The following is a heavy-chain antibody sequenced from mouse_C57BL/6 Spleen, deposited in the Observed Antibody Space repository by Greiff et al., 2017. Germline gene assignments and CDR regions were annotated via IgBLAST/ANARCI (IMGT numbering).Heavy chain of an antibody. Sequence: QVQLQQPGAELVRPGSSVKLSCKASGYTFTSYWMHWVKQRPIQGLEWIGNIDPSDSETHYNQKFKDKATLTVDKSSSTAYMQLSGLTSEDSAVYYCARSDYGSSWYFDVWGTGTTVTVSS. CDR3: ARSDYGSSWYFDV. J-gene: IGHJ1*03. V-gene: IGHV1-52*01. D-gene: IGHD1-1*01. CDR2: IDPSDSET. CDR1: GYTFTSYW.